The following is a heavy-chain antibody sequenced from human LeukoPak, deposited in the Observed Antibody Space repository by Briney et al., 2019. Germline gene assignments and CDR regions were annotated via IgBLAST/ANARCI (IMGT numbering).Heavy chain of an antibody. CDR3: ARKGGYDFWTGYYPFDY. CDR2: ISGSGGST. CDR1: GFTFSSYA. Sequence: PGGSLRLSCAASGFTFSSYAMSWVRQAPGKGLEWVSAISGSGGSTYYADSVKGRFTISRDNSKNTLYLQMNSLRAEDTAVYYCARKGGYDFWTGYYPFDYWGQGTLVTVSS. V-gene: IGHV3-23*01. D-gene: IGHD3-3*01. J-gene: IGHJ4*02.